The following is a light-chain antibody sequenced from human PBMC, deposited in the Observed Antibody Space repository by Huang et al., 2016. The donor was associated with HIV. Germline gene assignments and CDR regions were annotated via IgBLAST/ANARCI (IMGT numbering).Light chain of an antibody. V-gene: IGKV1-33*01. Sequence: DIQMTQSPSSLSASVGDRVTITCQASQDINNYLNWYQQEPGKAPKLLIYDASNLETGFPSRFSGGGSGTDFTFTISSLQPEDIATYYCQQYDNLPLTFGGGTKVEIK. CDR1: QDINNY. J-gene: IGKJ4*01. CDR2: DAS. CDR3: QQYDNLPLT.